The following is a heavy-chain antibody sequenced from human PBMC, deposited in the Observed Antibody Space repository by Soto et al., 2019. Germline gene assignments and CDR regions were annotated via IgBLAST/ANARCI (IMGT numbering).Heavy chain of an antibody. CDR2: ISYDGSNK. CDR3: ARGGSSGWYFDY. CDR1: GFTFSRYA. D-gene: IGHD6-19*01. V-gene: IGHV3-30-3*01. Sequence: QVQLVESGGGVVQPGRSLRLSCAASGFTFSRYAMHWVRQAPGKGLEWVAVISYDGSNKYYADSVKGRFTISRDNSKNTLCLQMNSLRAEDTAVYYCARGGSSGWYFDYWGQGTLVTVSS. J-gene: IGHJ4*02.